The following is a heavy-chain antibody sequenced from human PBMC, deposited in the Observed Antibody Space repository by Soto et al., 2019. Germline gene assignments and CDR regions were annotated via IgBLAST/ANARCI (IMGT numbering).Heavy chain of an antibody. Sequence: GGSLRLSCAASGFTFSSYAMHWVRQAPGKGLEWVAVISYDGSNKYYADSVKGRFTISRDNSKNTLYLQMNSLRAEDTAVYYCARTIDYYDSFYFDYWGQGTLVTVSS. D-gene: IGHD3-22*01. J-gene: IGHJ4*02. V-gene: IGHV3-30-3*01. CDR3: ARTIDYYDSFYFDY. CDR2: ISYDGSNK. CDR1: GFTFSSYA.